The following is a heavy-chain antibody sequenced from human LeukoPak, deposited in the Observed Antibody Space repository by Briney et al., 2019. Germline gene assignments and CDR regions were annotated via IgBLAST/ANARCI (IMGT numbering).Heavy chain of an antibody. CDR2: INPNSGDT. CDR3: ARDYCSSTSCLFDY. Sequence: ASVKVSCKASGYAFTVYHMHWVRQAPGQGLEWMGRINPNSGDTNYAQKFQGRVTMTRDTSISTAYMELSRLRSDDTAVYYCARDYCSSTSCLFDYWGQGTLVTVSS. CDR1: GYAFTVYH. J-gene: IGHJ4*02. V-gene: IGHV1-2*06. D-gene: IGHD2-2*01.